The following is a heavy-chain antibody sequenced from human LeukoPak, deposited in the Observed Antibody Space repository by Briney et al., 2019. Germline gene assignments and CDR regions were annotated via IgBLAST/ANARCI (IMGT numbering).Heavy chain of an antibody. CDR1: GFTFSSYS. CDR3: ARSVVTTFRWFDP. Sequence: GGSLRLSCAASGFTFSSYSMNWVRQAPGKGLEWVSYVTPSSTTIYYADSVKGRFSISRDNSKNILYLQMNSLRADDTAVYYCARSVVTTFRWFDPWGQGTLVTVSS. J-gene: IGHJ5*02. D-gene: IGHD2-21*02. V-gene: IGHV3-48*01. CDR2: VTPSSTTI.